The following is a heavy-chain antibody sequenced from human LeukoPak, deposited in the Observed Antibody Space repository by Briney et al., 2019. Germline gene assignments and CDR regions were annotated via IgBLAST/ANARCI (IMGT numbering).Heavy chain of an antibody. Sequence: GGSLRLSCAASGFTFSSYSMNWVRQAPGKGLEWVSSISSNSKYIYYANSVKGRFTISRDNAKNSLYLQMNSLRAEDTAVYYCARDGSIAVKNWFDPWGQGTLVTVSS. CDR3: ARDGSIAVKNWFDP. CDR1: GFTFSSYS. CDR2: ISSNSKYI. V-gene: IGHV3-21*01. D-gene: IGHD6-19*01. J-gene: IGHJ5*02.